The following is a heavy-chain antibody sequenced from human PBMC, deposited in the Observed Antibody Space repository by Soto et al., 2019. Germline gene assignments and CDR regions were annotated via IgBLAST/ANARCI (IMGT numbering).Heavy chain of an antibody. CDR1: GGSISTPYW. CDR2: VYHSGGN. Sequence: QAHLQESGPGLVKPSVTLSLTCAVSGGSISTPYWWAWVRQPPGKELEWIGDVYHSGGNNYNPSLMTRVTISLDKSKNQFSLNMMSVTAADTAIYYCAYSTGWYRLDVWGQGTMVIVSS. J-gene: IGHJ3*01. CDR3: AYSTGWYRLDV. V-gene: IGHV4-4*02. D-gene: IGHD6-19*01.